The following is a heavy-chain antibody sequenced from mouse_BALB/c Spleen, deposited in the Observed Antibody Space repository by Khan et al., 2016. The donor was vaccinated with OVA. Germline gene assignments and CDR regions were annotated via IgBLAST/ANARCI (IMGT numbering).Heavy chain of an antibody. V-gene: IGHV2-9*02. CDR1: GFSLTSYG. CDR3: ARGKYGNYVDY. Sequence: QVQLKESGPGLVAPSQSLSITCTVSGFSLTSYGVHWVRQPPEKGLEWLGVIWAGGSTNYNSALMSRLSISKDNSKSQVFLKMNSLHTDDTAMYYCARGKYGNYVDYWGQGTTLTVAS. D-gene: IGHD2-10*02. CDR2: IWAGGST. J-gene: IGHJ2*01.